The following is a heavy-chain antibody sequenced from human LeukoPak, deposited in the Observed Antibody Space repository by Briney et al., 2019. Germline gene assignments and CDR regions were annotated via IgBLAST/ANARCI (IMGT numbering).Heavy chain of an antibody. V-gene: IGHV3-23*01. CDR3: AKPTGDFDS. Sequence: GGSLRLSCAASGFTFSNYAMSWVRQAPGKGLEWVSAISGSASSTYHADSVKGRFTISRDNAKNTLYLQMNSLRAEDTAVYYCAKPTGDFDSWGQGTLVTVSS. J-gene: IGHJ4*02. CDR2: ISGSASST. CDR1: GFTFSNYA. D-gene: IGHD3-10*01.